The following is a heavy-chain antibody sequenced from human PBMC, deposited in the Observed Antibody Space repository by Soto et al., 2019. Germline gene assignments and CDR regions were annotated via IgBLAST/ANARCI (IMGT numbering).Heavy chain of an antibody. J-gene: IGHJ4*02. V-gene: IGHV4-39*01. CDR1: GDSISSSNHY. Sequence: QMHLQESGPGLVKPSETLSLTCTVSGDSISSSNHYWGWIRQPPGKGLEWIGSIYYSGITNSQPSLSSRVTISVDTSKNQFSLMLTSVTAADTAVYFCARHADSFLVYYFDYWGQGTLVSVSS. CDR2: IYYSGIT. CDR3: ARHADSFLVYYFDY. D-gene: IGHD2-21*01.